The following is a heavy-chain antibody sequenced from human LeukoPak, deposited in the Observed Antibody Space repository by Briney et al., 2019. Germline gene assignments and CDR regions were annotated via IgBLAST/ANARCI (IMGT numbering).Heavy chain of an antibody. CDR1: GFTFSSCA. CDR3: ARERSYCSGATCSLDL. J-gene: IGHJ5*02. D-gene: IGHD2-15*01. V-gene: IGHV3-21*01. Sequence: GGSLRLSCAASGFTFSSCALTWVRQAPGKGLEWIASTGLSSSYIGYADSVKGRFTISRDNGENSVYLQMNSLRAEDTAVYFCARERSYCSGATCSLDLWGQGTLVTVSS. CDR2: TGLSSSYI.